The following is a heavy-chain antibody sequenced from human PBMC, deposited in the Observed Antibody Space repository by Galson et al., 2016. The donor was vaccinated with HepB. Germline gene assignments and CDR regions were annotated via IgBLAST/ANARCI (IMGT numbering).Heavy chain of an antibody. Sequence: SETLSLTCTVSGGSISSTNWWSWIRQPPGKGLEWIGEMYYSGITNYNPSLKSRVTLSLDKSKNHFFLKLVSVTAADTAVYFCAGEGVSFGELYYWGPGTLVAVSS. CDR3: AGEGVSFGELYY. V-gene: IGHV4-4*02. D-gene: IGHD3-10*01. CDR1: GGSISSTNW. CDR2: MYYSGIT. J-gene: IGHJ4*02.